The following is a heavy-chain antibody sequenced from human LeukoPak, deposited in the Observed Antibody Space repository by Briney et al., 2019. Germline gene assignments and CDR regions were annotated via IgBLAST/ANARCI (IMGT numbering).Heavy chain of an antibody. J-gene: IGHJ6*02. Sequence: ASVKVSCKASGYTFTSYAMNWVRQAPGQGLEWMGWINTNTGNPTYAQGFTGRFVFSLDTSVSTAYLQISSLKAEDTAVYYCARGHATLYYYYGMDVWGQGTTVTVSS. CDR3: ARGHATLYYYYGMDV. D-gene: IGHD2-15*01. CDR1: GYTFTSYA. CDR2: INTNTGNP. V-gene: IGHV7-4-1*02.